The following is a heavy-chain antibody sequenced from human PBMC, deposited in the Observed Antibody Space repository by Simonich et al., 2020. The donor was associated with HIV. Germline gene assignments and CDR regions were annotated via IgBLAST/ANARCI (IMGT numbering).Heavy chain of an antibody. CDR1: GGSFSGYY. V-gene: IGHV4-34*01. CDR2: INHRGST. Sequence: QVRLQQWGAGLLKPSETLSLTCAVYGGSFSGYYWNWIRQPPGKGLEWIGEINHRGSTNHNPSLMSRVTISVDTSKNQFSLKLSAVTAADTAVYYCARGVDLYDSSPRGFDYWAQGTLVTVSS. J-gene: IGHJ4*02. D-gene: IGHD3-22*01. CDR3: ARGVDLYDSSPRGFDY.